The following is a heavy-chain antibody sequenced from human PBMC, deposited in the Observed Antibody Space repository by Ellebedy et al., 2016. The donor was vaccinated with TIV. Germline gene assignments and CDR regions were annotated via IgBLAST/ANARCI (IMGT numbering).Heavy chain of an antibody. V-gene: IGHV3-23*01. Sequence: GESLKISCAASGFTFSGYAMSWVRQAPGKGLEWISAIDGSASSTVYADSVKGRFTISRDNSKNTLYLQMNSLRAEDTAVYYCARGEVRGVSKSGDYWGQGTLVTVSS. CDR2: IDGSASST. D-gene: IGHD3-10*01. CDR3: ARGEVRGVSKSGDY. J-gene: IGHJ4*02. CDR1: GFTFSGYA.